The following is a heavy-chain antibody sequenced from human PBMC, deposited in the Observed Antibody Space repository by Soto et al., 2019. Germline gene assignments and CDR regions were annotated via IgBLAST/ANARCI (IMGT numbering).Heavy chain of an antibody. CDR2: IWSDGSKE. CDR1: GLPFSASG. J-gene: IGHJ5*02. V-gene: IGHV3-33*01. D-gene: IGHD1-26*01. CDR3: ARDNGTTCLDT. Sequence: QVQLVESGGGVVQPGRSLRLSCAASGLPFSASGMHWVRQAPGKGLEWVAMIWSDGSKEYYADSVKGRFTITRDNSKNMVFLQMDSLRAEDTAVYYCARDNGTTCLDTWGQGNMVTVSS.